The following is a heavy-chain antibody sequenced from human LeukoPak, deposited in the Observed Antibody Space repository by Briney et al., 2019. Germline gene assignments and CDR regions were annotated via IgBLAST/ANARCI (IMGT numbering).Heavy chain of an antibody. D-gene: IGHD3-22*01. V-gene: IGHV3-23*01. CDR1: GFTFSNYA. J-gene: IGHJ4*02. CDR2: ISGSGGST. CDR3: TKSPTYYYDSNGYYYFDY. Sequence: SGGSLRLSCAASGFTFSNYAVSWVRQAPGKGLEWVSAISGSGGSTYYADSVKGRFTISRDNSKNTLYLQMNSLRAEDTAVYYCTKSPTYYYDSNGYYYFDYWGQGTLVTVSS.